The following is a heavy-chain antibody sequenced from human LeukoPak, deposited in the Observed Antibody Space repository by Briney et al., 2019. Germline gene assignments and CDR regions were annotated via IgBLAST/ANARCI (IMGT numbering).Heavy chain of an antibody. Sequence: PSETLSLTCAVSGYSISSGYYWGWIRQPPGKGLEWVSIIYSGGSTYYADSVKGRFTISRDNSKNTLYLQMNSLRVEDTAVYYCARERRYGGNPEYMDVWGKGTTVTVSS. CDR2: IYSGGST. CDR3: ARERRYGGNPEYMDV. CDR1: GYSISSGYY. J-gene: IGHJ6*03. D-gene: IGHD4-23*01. V-gene: IGHV3-53*05.